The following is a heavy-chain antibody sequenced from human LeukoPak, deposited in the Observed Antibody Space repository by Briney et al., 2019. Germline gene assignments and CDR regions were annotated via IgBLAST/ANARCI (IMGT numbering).Heavy chain of an antibody. V-gene: IGHV3-21*01. CDR2: ISRGSTYI. CDR3: ARDPPFDY. CDR1: GFTFSSYS. Sequence: GGSLRFSCAASGFTFSSYSRNWVRQAPGKGLEWVSSISRGSTYIYYANSVKGRFTISRDNAKNSLYLQMNSLRAEDTAVYYCARDPPFDYWGQGTLVTVSS. J-gene: IGHJ4*02.